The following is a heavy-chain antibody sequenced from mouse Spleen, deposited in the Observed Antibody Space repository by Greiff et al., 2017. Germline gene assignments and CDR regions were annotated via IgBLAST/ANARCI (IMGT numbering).Heavy chain of an antibody. CDR1: GYTFTDYY. D-gene: IGHD1-1*01. Sequence: EVQLQQSGPELVKPGASVKISCKASGYTFTDYYMNWVKQSHGKSLEWIGDINPNNGGTSYNQKFKGKATLTVDKSSSTAYMELRSLTSEDSAVYYCARSGATVVATRYFDYWGQGTTLTVSS. CDR3: ARSGATVVATRYFDY. J-gene: IGHJ2*01. V-gene: IGHV1-26*01. CDR2: INPNNGGT.